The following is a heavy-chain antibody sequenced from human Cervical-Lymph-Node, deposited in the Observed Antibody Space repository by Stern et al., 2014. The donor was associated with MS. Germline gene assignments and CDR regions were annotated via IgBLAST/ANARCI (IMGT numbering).Heavy chain of an antibody. CDR2: IKQEGSEK. Sequence: EVQLVESGGGLVQPGGSLRLSCEVSGFTFRSYWMSWVRQAPGKGLEWGANIKQEGSEKYYVDSVKGRFTISRDNAKNALYLQMNSLRVEDTAVYYCARVQKYTSGWYGLNTGYGMDVWGQGTTVTVSS. CDR3: ARVQKYTSGWYGLNTGYGMDV. J-gene: IGHJ6*02. CDR1: GFTFRSYW. D-gene: IGHD6-19*01. V-gene: IGHV3-7*01.